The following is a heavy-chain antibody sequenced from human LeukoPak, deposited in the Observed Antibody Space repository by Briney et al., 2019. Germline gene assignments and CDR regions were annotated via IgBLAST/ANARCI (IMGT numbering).Heavy chain of an antibody. D-gene: IGHD3-22*01. CDR2: IGAHNGDT. V-gene: IGHV1-18*01. Sequence: ALVNVSCKASGYTFSSNGIYWVRQAPGQGLEWMGWIGAHNGDTNYAQKFQGRVSMTADTSTSTAYMELRSLRSDDTAVYYCAREIVAGRGYYYYHMDVWGSGTTVTVSS. CDR3: AREIVAGRGYYYYHMDV. CDR1: GYTFSSNG. J-gene: IGHJ6*03.